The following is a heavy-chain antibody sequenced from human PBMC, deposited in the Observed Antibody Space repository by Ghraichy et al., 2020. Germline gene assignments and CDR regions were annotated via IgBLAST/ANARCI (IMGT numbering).Heavy chain of an antibody. CDR1: GGSFSGYY. Sequence: SETLSLTCAVYGGSFSGYYWSWIRQPPGKGLEWIGEINHSGSTNYNPSLKSRVTISVDTSKNQFSLKLSSVTAADTAVYYCARGGRQWPYWGQGTLVTVSS. CDR2: INHSGST. J-gene: IGHJ4*02. CDR3: ARGGRQWPY. V-gene: IGHV4-34*01. D-gene: IGHD6-19*01.